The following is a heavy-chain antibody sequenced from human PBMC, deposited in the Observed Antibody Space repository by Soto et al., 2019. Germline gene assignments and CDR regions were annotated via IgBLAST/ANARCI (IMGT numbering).Heavy chain of an antibody. CDR2: IYYSGST. V-gene: IGHV4-59*01. CDR1: GGSISSYY. J-gene: IGHJ5*02. CDR3: ARFTHNWFDP. Sequence: PSETLSLTCTVSGGSISSYYWSWIRQPPGKGLEWIGYIYYSGSTNYNPSLKSRVTISVDTSKNQFSLKLSSVTAADTAVYYCARFTHNWFDPWGQGTLVTVS.